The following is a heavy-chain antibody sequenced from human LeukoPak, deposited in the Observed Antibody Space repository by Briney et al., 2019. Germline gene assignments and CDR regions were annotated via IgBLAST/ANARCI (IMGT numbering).Heavy chain of an antibody. D-gene: IGHD4-11*01. CDR2: INPSAGST. CDR3: ARQRDSNWFDP. CDR1: GYTFINYY. V-gene: IGHV1-46*01. J-gene: IGHJ5*02. Sequence: ASVKVSCKASGYTFINYYMHWVRQAPGQGLEWMGIINPSAGSTTYAQNFQGRVTMTRDTSTNTVYMELNSPRSDDTAVYYCARQRDSNWFDPWGQGTLVTVSS.